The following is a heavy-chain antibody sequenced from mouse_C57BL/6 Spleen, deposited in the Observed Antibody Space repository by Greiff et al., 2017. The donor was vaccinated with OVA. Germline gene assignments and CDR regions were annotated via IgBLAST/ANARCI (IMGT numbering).Heavy chain of an antibody. Sequence: EVQLQQSGPELVKPGASVKIPCKASGYTFTDYNMDWVKQSHGKSLEWIGDINPNNGGTIYNQKFKGKATLTVDKSSSTAYMELRSLTSEDTAVYYCAREGRLGPYYYAMDYWGQGTSVTVSS. CDR1: GYTFTDYN. V-gene: IGHV1-18*01. CDR3: AREGRLGPYYYAMDY. J-gene: IGHJ4*01. D-gene: IGHD4-1*01. CDR2: INPNNGGT.